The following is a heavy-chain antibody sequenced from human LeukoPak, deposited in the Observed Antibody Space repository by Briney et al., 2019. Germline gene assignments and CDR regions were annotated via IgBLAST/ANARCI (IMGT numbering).Heavy chain of an antibody. Sequence: PGGSLRLSCAASGFTFSSYSMNLVRQAPGKGLEWVSSISSSSSYIYYADSMKGRFTISRDNAKNSLYLQMNSLRAEDTAVYYCARGIADYFDYWGQGTLVTVSS. V-gene: IGHV3-21*01. CDR3: ARGIADYFDY. CDR1: GFTFSSYS. D-gene: IGHD6-13*01. J-gene: IGHJ4*02. CDR2: ISSSSSYI.